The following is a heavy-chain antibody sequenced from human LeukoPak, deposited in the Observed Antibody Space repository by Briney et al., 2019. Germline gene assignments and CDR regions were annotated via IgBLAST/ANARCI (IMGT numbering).Heavy chain of an antibody. Sequence: SETLSLTCDVSGYSINGDYHWGWVRQSPGKGLEWIATIHHDGSTYYNPSLKSRVSISIDTSKNQFSLRVTSVTAADTATYYCARDRFDFGQYEFDYWGQGALVTVSS. CDR2: IHHDGST. CDR1: GYSINGDYH. J-gene: IGHJ4*02. CDR3: ARDRFDFGQYEFDY. V-gene: IGHV4-38-2*01. D-gene: IGHD3-9*01.